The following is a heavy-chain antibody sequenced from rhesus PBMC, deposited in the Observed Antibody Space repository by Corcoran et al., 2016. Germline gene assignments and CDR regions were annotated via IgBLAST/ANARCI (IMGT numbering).Heavy chain of an antibody. CDR1: GGSISSGYYY. Sequence: QVQLQESGPGLVKPSETLSLTCAVSGGSISSGYYYWSWIRQPPGKGLEWIGYITYSGRTRYIPSLKSRVTISRDTSKNQFSLKLSSVTAADTAVYYCARDQRGAPFDYWGQGVLVTVSS. J-gene: IGHJ4*01. CDR3: ARDQRGAPFDY. V-gene: IGHV4-122*02. CDR2: ITYSGRT. D-gene: IGHD3-34*01.